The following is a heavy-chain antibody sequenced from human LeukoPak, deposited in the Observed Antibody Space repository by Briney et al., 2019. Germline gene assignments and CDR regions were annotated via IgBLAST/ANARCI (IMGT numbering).Heavy chain of an antibody. D-gene: IGHD3-10*01. Sequence: PGGSLRLSCAASGFTFSSYAISWVRQAPGKGLEWVSAISGSGGSTYYADSVKGRFTISRDNSKNTLYLQMNSLRAEDTAVYYCAKDDSGSWASYFDYWGQGTLVTVSS. CDR3: AKDDSGSWASYFDY. J-gene: IGHJ4*02. CDR1: GFTFSSYA. V-gene: IGHV3-23*01. CDR2: ISGSGGST.